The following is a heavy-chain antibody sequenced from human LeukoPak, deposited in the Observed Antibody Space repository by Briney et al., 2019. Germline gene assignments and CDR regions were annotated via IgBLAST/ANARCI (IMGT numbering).Heavy chain of an antibody. CDR2: NYYSGST. CDR3: ARDLTPWVVVVAATVNWFDP. Sequence: PSETLSLTCTVSGGSISSSSYYWGWIRQPPGKGLEWIGSNYYSGSTYYNPSLKSRVTISVDTSKNQFSLKLSSVTAADTAVYYCARDLTPWVVVVAATVNWFDPWGQGTLVTVSS. CDR1: GGSISSSSYY. J-gene: IGHJ5*02. D-gene: IGHD2-15*01. V-gene: IGHV4-39*02.